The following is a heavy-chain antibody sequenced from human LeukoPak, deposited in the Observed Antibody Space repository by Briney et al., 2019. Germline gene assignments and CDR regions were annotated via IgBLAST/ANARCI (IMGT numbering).Heavy chain of an antibody. CDR3: ARGGSRSRRGDDAFDI. V-gene: IGHV1-18*01. J-gene: IGHJ3*02. CDR2: ISAYNGNT. D-gene: IGHD3-10*01. Sequence: ALVKVSCKASGYTFTSYGISWVRQAPGQGLEWMGWISAYNGNTELAQKFQGRVTLATDASTSTAYVELRSLTSDDTAVYFCARGGSRSRRGDDAFDIWGQGTMVTVSS. CDR1: GYTFTSYG.